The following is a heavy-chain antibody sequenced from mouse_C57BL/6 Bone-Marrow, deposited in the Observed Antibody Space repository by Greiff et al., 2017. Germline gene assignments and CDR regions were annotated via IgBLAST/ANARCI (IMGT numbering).Heavy chain of an antibody. J-gene: IGHJ2*01. CDR2: IDPSDSYT. Sequence: QVQLQQPGAELVKPGASVKLSCKASGYTFTSYWMQWVKQRPGQGLEWIGEIDPSDSYTNYNQKFKGKATLTVDTSSSTAYMQLSSLTSEDSAVYYCARSDWDFDYWGQGTTRTVSS. CDR3: ARSDWDFDY. D-gene: IGHD4-1*01. CDR1: GYTFTSYW. V-gene: IGHV1-50*01.